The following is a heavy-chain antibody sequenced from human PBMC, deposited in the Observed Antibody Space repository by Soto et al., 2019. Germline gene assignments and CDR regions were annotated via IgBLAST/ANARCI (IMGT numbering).Heavy chain of an antibody. Sequence: GGSLRLACAASGFTFSSYWMHWVRQAPGKGLVWVSRINSDGSSTSYADSVKGRFTISRDNAKNTLYLQMNSLRAEDTAVYYCARGCDLSIFGVVNWFDLWAQGTLVTVSS. CDR1: GFTFSSYW. J-gene: IGHJ5*02. CDR3: ARGCDLSIFGVVNWFDL. D-gene: IGHD3-3*01. V-gene: IGHV3-74*01. CDR2: INSDGSST.